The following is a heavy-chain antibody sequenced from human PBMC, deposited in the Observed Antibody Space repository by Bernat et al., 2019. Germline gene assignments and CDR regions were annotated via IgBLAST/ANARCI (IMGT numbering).Heavy chain of an antibody. J-gene: IGHJ4*02. Sequence: EVQLLESGGGLVQPGGSLRLSCAASGFTFSSYAMSWVRQAPGKGLEWVSAISGSGGSTHYADSVKGRFTISRDNSKNTLYLQMNSLRAEDTAVYYCAKEERSYSSGWHDYFDYWGQGTLVTVSS. V-gene: IGHV3-23*01. CDR3: AKEERSYSSGWHDYFDY. CDR1: GFTFSSYA. D-gene: IGHD6-19*01. CDR2: ISGSGGST.